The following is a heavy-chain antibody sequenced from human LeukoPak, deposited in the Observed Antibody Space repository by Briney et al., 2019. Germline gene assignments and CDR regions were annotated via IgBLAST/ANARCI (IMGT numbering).Heavy chain of an antibody. J-gene: IGHJ4*02. CDR2: KKQDGTEK. CDR1: GFTFSSDW. Sequence: GSLRLSCAASGFTFSSDWMSWVRQAPGEGLEWVANKKQDGTEKYYMDSVKGRYSISRDNAKNSLYLQMNALRAEDTAVYYCARDVRPDYWGQGTLVTVS. D-gene: IGHD6-6*01. CDR3: ARDVRPDY. V-gene: IGHV3-7*04.